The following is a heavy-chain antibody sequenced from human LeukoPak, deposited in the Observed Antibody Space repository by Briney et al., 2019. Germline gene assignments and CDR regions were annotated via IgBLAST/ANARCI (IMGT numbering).Heavy chain of an antibody. CDR2: INHSGST. J-gene: IGHJ4*02. CDR1: GGSISSSNYY. D-gene: IGHD1-26*01. CDR3: ARVSGSYSTDFDY. Sequence: SETLSLTCTVSGGSISSSNYYWSWIRQPPGKGLEWIGEINHSGSTNYNPSLKSRVTISVDTSKNQFSLKLSSVTAADTAVYYCARVSGSYSTDFDYWGQGTLVTVSS. V-gene: IGHV4-39*07.